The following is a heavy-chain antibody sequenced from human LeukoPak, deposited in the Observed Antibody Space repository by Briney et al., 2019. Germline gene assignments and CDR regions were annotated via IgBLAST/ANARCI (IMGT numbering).Heavy chain of an antibody. D-gene: IGHD1-26*01. CDR1: GYTFITYG. CDR2: INPNSGGT. V-gene: IGHV1-2*04. J-gene: IGHJ4*02. Sequence: GASVKVSCKASGYTFITYGISWVRQAPGQGLEWMGWINPNSGGTNYAQKFQGWVIMTRDTSISTAYMELSRLRSDDTAVYYCARGPGATTAFDYWGQGTLVTVSS. CDR3: ARGPGATTAFDY.